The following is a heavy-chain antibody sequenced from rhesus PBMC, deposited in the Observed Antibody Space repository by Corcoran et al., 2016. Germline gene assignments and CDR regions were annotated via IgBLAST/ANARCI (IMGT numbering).Heavy chain of an antibody. CDR3: ARAAGGADGPFFDP. J-gene: IGHJ4*01. CDR1: GDGFTTHW. V-gene: IGHV4-80*01. CDR2: MGGNSETT. D-gene: IGHD6-25*01. Sequence: QVRLQESGPGLVRPSETLSLTCAVSGDGFTTHWWSWVRQPPGKGLEWSGEMGGNSETTKYNPSRKSRDTIAKDASKKQLSLRLSSLTAADTAVDSCARAAGGADGPFFDPWGQGVLVTVSS.